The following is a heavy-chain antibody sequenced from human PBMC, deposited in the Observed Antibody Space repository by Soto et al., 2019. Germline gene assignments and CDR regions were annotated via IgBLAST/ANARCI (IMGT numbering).Heavy chain of an antibody. V-gene: IGHV3-23*01. Sequence: EVQLLESGGGLVQPGGSLRLSCAASGFTFSSYAMKWVRQAPGKGLEWVSLIGESGTPTYYADSVKGRFTISRDNSGNTLVVEMYSLRAEDTAVYYCARYIPGVRYYGMDVWGQGTTVTVSS. CDR1: GFTFSSYA. J-gene: IGHJ6*02. CDR3: ARYIPGVRYYGMDV. CDR2: IGESGTPT. D-gene: IGHD2-2*01.